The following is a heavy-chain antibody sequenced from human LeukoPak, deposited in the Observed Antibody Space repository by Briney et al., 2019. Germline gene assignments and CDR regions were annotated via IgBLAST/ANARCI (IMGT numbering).Heavy chain of an antibody. J-gene: IGHJ6*03. CDR2: IIPIFGTA. Sequence: SVKVSCKASGGTFSSYAISWVRQAPGQGLEWMGGIIPIFGTANYAQKFQGRVTITTDESTSTAYMELSSLRSEDTAVYYCARSRSSSTSHVYYYYYYMDVWGKGTTVTVSS. V-gene: IGHV1-69*05. D-gene: IGHD2-2*01. CDR1: GGTFSSYA. CDR3: ARSRSSSTSHVYYYYYYMDV.